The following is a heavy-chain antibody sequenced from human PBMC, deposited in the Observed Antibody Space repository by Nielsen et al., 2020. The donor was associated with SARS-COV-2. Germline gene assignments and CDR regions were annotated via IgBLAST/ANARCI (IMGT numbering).Heavy chain of an antibody. J-gene: IGHJ4*02. D-gene: IGHD4/OR15-4a*01. CDR1: GFTFSNYV. V-gene: IGHV3-23*01. Sequence: SLKISCAASGFTFSNYVMNWVRQVPGKGLEWVSAISGSGGTTSYADSVKGRFTISRDNSKNTLYLQMNSLRAEDTAVYYCAKDRAGATYARFDLWGQGTLVTVSS. CDR3: AKDRAGATYARFDL. CDR2: ISGSGGTT.